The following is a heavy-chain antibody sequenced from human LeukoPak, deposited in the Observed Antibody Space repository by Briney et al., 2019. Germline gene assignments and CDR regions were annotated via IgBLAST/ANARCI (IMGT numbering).Heavy chain of an antibody. J-gene: IGHJ6*03. CDR3: ARAPGSAYYPYYYMDV. V-gene: IGHV4-59*01. CDR1: GGSISNYY. Sequence: SETLSLTCTVSGGSISNYYWSWIRQPPGKGLEGIGYIYDTGSTNYNPSLKGRVTISVDTSKNQFSLNLNSVTAADTAEYYCARAPGSAYYPYYYMDVWGKGTTVTVSS. D-gene: IGHD6-19*01. CDR2: IYDTGST.